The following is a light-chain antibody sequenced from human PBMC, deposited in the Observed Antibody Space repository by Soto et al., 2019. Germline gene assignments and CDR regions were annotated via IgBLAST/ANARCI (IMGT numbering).Light chain of an antibody. Sequence: IGLPKSPDTLSLSPGERATLSCRASQSVSSSFLAWYHQKPGQAPRLLIFGASSRATGIPDRFSGSGSGTDFNITISRLEPEDFAVYYCQQYGSSPPITFGQGTRLEIK. CDR1: QSVSSSF. CDR2: GAS. J-gene: IGKJ5*01. CDR3: QQYGSSPPIT. V-gene: IGKV3-20*01.